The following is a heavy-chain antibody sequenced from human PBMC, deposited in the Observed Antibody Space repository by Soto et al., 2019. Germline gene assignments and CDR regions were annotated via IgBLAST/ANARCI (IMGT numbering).Heavy chain of an antibody. J-gene: IGHJ5*02. CDR2: TYYRSKWYN. Sequence: SQTLSLTCAISGDSVSSNSAAWNWIRQSPSRGLEWLGRTYYRSKWYNDYAVSVKSRITVNPDTSKNQFSLQLNSVTPEDTAVYYCARGLVGDSGWYNLFDTWGQGTLVTVSS. D-gene: IGHD6-19*01. V-gene: IGHV6-1*01. CDR1: GDSVSSNSAA. CDR3: ARGLVGDSGWYNLFDT.